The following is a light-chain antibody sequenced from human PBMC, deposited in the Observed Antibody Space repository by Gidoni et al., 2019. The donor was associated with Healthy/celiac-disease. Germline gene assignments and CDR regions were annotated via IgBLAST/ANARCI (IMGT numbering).Light chain of an antibody. J-gene: IGLJ3*02. Sequence: SYVLPQPPSVSVAPGQTARSTLRGNNIGSQSVHWYQQKPGQAPVLVVYDDSGRPSGIPERFAGSNSGNTATLTISRVEAGDEADYYCQVWDSSSDHRVFGGGTKLTVL. V-gene: IGLV3-21*02. CDR3: QVWDSSSDHRV. CDR2: DDS. CDR1: NIGSQS.